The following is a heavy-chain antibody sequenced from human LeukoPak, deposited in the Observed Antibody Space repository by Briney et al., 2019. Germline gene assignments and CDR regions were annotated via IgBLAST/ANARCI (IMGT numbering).Heavy chain of an antibody. D-gene: IGHD4-11*01. CDR2: ISSNSTYR. V-gene: IGHV3-21*01. J-gene: IGHJ4*02. CDR3: ARHPTTITTFLRDTNDF. CDR1: GFTFSSYS. Sequence: GGSLRLSCAASGFTFSSYSMNWVRQAPGKGLEWVSSISSNSTYRFYADSVKGRFTISRDNAKNSLSLQMNSLRAEDTGVYFCARHPTTITTFLRDTNDFWGQGTLVTVSS.